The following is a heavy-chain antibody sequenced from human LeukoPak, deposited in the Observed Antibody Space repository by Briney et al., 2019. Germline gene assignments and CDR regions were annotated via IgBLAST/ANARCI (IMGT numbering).Heavy chain of an antibody. Sequence: SETLSLTCTVSGGSISGNYWSWIRPPPGKGLEWIGYIYYSGSTNYNPSLKSRVTISVDTSKNQFSLKLSSVTAADTAVYYCARGPNGFDYWGQGTLVTVSS. J-gene: IGHJ4*02. CDR1: GGSISGNY. D-gene: IGHD4-17*01. V-gene: IGHV4-59*01. CDR2: IYYSGST. CDR3: ARGPNGFDY.